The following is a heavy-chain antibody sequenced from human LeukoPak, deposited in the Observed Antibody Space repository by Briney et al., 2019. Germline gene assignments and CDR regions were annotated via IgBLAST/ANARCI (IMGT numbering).Heavy chain of an antibody. V-gene: IGHV3-7*03. Sequence: YPGGSLRLSCAASGFTFSNAWMSWVRQAPGKGLEWVANIKQDGSEKNYVDSVKGRFTISRDNAKNSLYLRMNSLRAEDTAVYYCARYYDSGPWDYYGMDVWGQGTTVTVSS. CDR1: GFTFSNAW. CDR3: ARYYDSGPWDYYGMDV. CDR2: IKQDGSEK. J-gene: IGHJ6*02. D-gene: IGHD3-16*01.